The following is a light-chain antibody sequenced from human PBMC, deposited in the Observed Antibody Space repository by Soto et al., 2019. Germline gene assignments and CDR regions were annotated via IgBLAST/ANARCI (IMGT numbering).Light chain of an antibody. CDR1: SSNIGSNT. Sequence: QSVLIQPPSVSGTPGQTVTISCSGSSSNIGSNTVNWYQQFPGAAPKLLIYTNNQRHSGVPDRFSGSKSGTSASLVISGLQSEDEADYYCAAWDDSPGRVFGGGTKVTVL. J-gene: IGLJ3*02. V-gene: IGLV1-44*01. CDR2: TNN. CDR3: AAWDDSPGRV.